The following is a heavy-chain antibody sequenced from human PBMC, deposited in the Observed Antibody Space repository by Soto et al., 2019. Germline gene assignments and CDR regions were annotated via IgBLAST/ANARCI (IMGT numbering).Heavy chain of an antibody. D-gene: IGHD2-2*03. CDR2: ISGSGGST. CDR1: GLTFSSYA. V-gene: IGHV3-23*01. Sequence: GGSLRLSCAASGLTFSSYAMSWVRQAPGKGLEWVSAISGSGGSTYYADSVKGRFTISRDNSKNTLYLQMNSLRAEDTAVYYCAKDETWGGYCSSTSCYEPYMDVWGKGT. CDR3: AKDETWGGYCSSTSCYEPYMDV. J-gene: IGHJ6*03.